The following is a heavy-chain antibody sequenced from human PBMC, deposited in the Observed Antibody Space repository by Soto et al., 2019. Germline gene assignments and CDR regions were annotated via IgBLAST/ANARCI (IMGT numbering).Heavy chain of an antibody. D-gene: IGHD6-6*01. CDR1: SGSISSDNW. J-gene: IGHJ6*03. CDR2: IYHSGAT. Sequence: SETLSLTCGVSSGSISSDNWWSWVRQTPGKGLGWIGEIYHSGATNYNPSLKSRVTISVDTSKNQFSLKLSSVTAADTAVYYCARDRSIAARWVNDRTKYYYYYYMDVWGKGTTVTVSS. CDR3: ARDRSIAARWVNDRTKYYYYYYMDV. V-gene: IGHV4-4*02.